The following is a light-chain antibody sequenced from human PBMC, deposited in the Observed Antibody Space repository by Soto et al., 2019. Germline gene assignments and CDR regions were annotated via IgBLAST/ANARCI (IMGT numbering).Light chain of an antibody. CDR2: KTS. J-gene: IGKJ1*01. Sequence: DIQMTQSPSTLSASVGDRVTIACRASQNIGVWLAWYQQKPGKVPSLLIYKTSTLEDGVPSRFSGTGSGTDFTLTISSLQPDDFATYYCQQWSISSWTFGQGTKVDIK. V-gene: IGKV1-5*03. CDR3: QQWSISSWT. CDR1: QNIGVW.